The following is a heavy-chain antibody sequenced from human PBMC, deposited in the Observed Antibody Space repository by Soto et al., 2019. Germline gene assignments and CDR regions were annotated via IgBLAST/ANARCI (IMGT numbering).Heavy chain of an antibody. D-gene: IGHD6-19*01. CDR2: IYWDDDK. J-gene: IGHJ4*02. CDR3: AHVYWAAAGTRYYFDH. CDR1: GFSFSTSAVG. V-gene: IGHV2-5*02. Sequence: QITLTESGPPLVKPTQTLTLTCTFSGFSFSTSAVGVGWIRQPPGKALEVLALIYWDDDKRYRPSLKSKISITKDTSRNPVVLTMTDLDPEDTATYYCAHVYWAAAGTRYYFDHWGQGTLVTVSS.